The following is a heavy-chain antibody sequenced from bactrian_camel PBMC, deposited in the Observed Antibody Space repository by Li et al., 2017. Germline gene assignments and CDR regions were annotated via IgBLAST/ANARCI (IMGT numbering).Heavy chain of an antibody. Sequence: HVQLVESGGGSVQAGGSLTLSCAAVEYTGTLHCMGWFRQVPGKEREVIARIRMDTGTTYYADSVKGRFTISRDNAKNTVYLQMSSLKPEDTAMYYCAATSMGLSTLALRPNEYNYWGQGTQVTVS. D-gene: IGHD1*01. CDR3: AATSMGLSTLALRPNEYNY. CDR1: EYTGTLHC. V-gene: IGHV3S60*01. CDR2: IRMDTGTT. J-gene: IGHJ4*01.